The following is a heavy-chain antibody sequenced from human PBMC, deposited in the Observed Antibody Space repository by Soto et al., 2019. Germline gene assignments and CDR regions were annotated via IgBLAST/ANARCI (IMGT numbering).Heavy chain of an antibody. J-gene: IGHJ4*02. D-gene: IGHD3-3*01. Sequence: ASVKVSCKASGFTFTSSAMQWVRQARGQRLEWIGWIVVGSGNTNYTQKFQERVTITRDMSTSTAYMELSSLRSEDTAVYYCAADLLDDFCSSYPMPNFDYWGQGTLVTVSS. V-gene: IGHV1-58*02. CDR2: IVVGSGNT. CDR3: AADLLDDFCSSYPMPNFDY. CDR1: GFTFTSSA.